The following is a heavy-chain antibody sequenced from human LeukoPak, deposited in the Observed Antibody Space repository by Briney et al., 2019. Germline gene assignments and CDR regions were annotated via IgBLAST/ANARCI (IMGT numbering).Heavy chain of an antibody. D-gene: IGHD5-24*01. CDR2: ISSSSSYI. CDR1: GFTFSSYS. J-gene: IGHJ4*02. CDR3: ARDLLGRDGYNSFDY. Sequence: GGSLRLSCAASGFTFSSYSMNWVRQAPGKGLEWVSSISSSSSYIYYADSVKGRFTISRDNAKNSLYLQMNGLRAEDTAVYYCARDLLGRDGYNSFDYWGQGTLVTVSS. V-gene: IGHV3-21*01.